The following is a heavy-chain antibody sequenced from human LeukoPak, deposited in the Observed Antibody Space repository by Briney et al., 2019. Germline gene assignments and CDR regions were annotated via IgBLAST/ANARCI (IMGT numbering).Heavy chain of an antibody. Sequence: PSETLSLTCTVSGGSISSSSYYWGWIRQPPGKGLEWIGSIYYSGSTYYNPSLKSRVTISVDTSKNQFSLKLSSVTAADTAVYYCARRERLVRWFDPWGQGTLVTVSS. CDR3: ARRERLVRWFDP. V-gene: IGHV4-39*01. CDR2: IYYSGST. CDR1: GGSISSSSYY. D-gene: IGHD6-19*01. J-gene: IGHJ5*02.